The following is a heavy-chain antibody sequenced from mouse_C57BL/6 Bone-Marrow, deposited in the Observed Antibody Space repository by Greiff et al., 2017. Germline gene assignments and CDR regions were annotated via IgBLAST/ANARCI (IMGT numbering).Heavy chain of an antibody. J-gene: IGHJ2*01. CDR1: GYTFTSYW. CDR2: IYPGNSDT. Sequence: VQLKQSGTVLARPGASVKMSCKTSGYTFTSYWMHWVKQRPGQGLEWIGAIYPGNSDTSYNQKFKGKAKLTAVTSASTAYMERSSLTNEDSAVYYCTSYDGYPIFDYWGQGTTLTVSS. V-gene: IGHV1-5*01. D-gene: IGHD2-3*01. CDR3: TSYDGYPIFDY.